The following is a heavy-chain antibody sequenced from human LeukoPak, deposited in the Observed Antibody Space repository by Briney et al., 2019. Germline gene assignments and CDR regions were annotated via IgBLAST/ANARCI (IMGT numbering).Heavy chain of an antibody. CDR3: ASRTQMAKISSRDY. J-gene: IGHJ4*02. D-gene: IGHD5-24*01. CDR2: ISSSSSTI. CDR1: GFTFSSYS. V-gene: IGHV3-48*01. Sequence: GGSLRLSCAASGFTFSSYSMNWVRQAPGKGLEWVSYISSSSSTIYYADSVKGRFTISRDNAKNSLYLQMNSLRAEDTAVYYCASRTQMAKISSRDYWGQGTLVIVSS.